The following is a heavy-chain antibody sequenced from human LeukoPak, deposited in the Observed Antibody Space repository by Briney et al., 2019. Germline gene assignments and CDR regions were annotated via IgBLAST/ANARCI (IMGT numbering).Heavy chain of an antibody. CDR1: GFTSRNSV. J-gene: IGHJ4*02. D-gene: IGHD2-15*01. V-gene: IGHV3-23*01. CDR3: AKDRYCSGGSCYPLFDY. CDR2: SDTDGDT. Sequence: QPGGSLRLSCVVSGFTSRNSVMSWVRQSPGKGLEWVSSSDTDGDTQYADSVKGRFTISRDNSKNTLYLQMNSLRAEDTAVYYCAKDRYCSGGSCYPLFDYWGQGTLVSVSS.